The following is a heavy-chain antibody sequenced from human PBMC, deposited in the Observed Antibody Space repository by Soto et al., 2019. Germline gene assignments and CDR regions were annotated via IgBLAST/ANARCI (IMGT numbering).Heavy chain of an antibody. Sequence: LRLSCVASGFSFDPYGIHLVRPAPGKGLQWVALISYEGSNTDNADSVRGRFTISRDNSKNTLYLQMNTLRPEDTGVYYCAGGAGQWLDGNWFDTWGQGTLVTVSS. CDR1: GFSFDPYG. V-gene: IGHV3-30-3*01. CDR3: AGGAGQWLDGNWFDT. D-gene: IGHD6-19*01. J-gene: IGHJ5*01. CDR2: ISYEGSNT.